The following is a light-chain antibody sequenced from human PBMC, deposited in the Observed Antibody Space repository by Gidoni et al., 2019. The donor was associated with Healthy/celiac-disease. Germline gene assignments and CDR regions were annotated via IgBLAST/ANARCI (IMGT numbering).Light chain of an antibody. J-gene: IGKJ2*01. CDR1: QSVSSY. Sequence: EIVLTQSPATLSLSPGERATLSCRASQSVSSYLAWYQQKPGQAPRLLIYDASNRATGIPARFIGSGSGTAFTLTISSLEPEDFAVYYCQQRSNWLVTFGQGTKLEIK. CDR2: DAS. V-gene: IGKV3-11*01. CDR3: QQRSNWLVT.